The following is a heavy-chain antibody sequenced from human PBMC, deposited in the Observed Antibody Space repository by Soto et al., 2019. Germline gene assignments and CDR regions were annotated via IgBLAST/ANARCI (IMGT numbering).Heavy chain of an antibody. Sequence: GGSLRLSCAASGFTFSSYGMHWFRQAPGKGLEWVAVIWYDGSNKYYADSVKGRFTISRDNSKNTLYLRMNSLRAEDTAVYYCARERDVYYYDSSGYFFDYWGQGTLVTVSS. J-gene: IGHJ4*02. CDR3: ARERDVYYYDSSGYFFDY. CDR1: GFTFSSYG. V-gene: IGHV3-33*01. D-gene: IGHD3-22*01. CDR2: IWYDGSNK.